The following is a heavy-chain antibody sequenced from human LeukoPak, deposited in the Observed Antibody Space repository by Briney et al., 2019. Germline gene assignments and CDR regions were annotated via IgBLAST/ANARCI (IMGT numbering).Heavy chain of an antibody. V-gene: IGHV3-23*01. CDR2: ISGSGGST. CDR3: ARGLFWSGYLDY. J-gene: IGHJ4*02. Sequence: GGSLRLSCAASGFAFSSYAMSWVRQAPGKGLEWVSVISGSGGSTYYADSVKGRFTISRDNSKNPLYLQMNSLRAEDTAIYYCARGLFWSGYLDYWGQGTLVTVSS. D-gene: IGHD3-3*01. CDR1: GFAFSSYA.